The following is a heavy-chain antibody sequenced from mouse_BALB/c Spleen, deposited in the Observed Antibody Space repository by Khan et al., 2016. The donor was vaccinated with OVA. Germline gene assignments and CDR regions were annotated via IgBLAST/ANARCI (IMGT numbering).Heavy chain of an antibody. D-gene: IGHD2-10*01. Sequence: VQLKQSGPELVKPGASVKMSCKASGYTFTSYVMHWVKQKPGQGLEWIGYINPYNDGTKYNEKFKSKATLTSDKSSGTSCMELSSLTSEDSAVYFCARSTYYGNPYAMDYWGQGTSVTVSS. V-gene: IGHV1S136*01. CDR1: GYTFTSYV. CDR3: ARSTYYGNPYAMDY. CDR2: INPYNDGT. J-gene: IGHJ4*01.